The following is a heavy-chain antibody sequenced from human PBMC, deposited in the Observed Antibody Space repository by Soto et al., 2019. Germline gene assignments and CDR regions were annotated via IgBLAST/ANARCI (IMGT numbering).Heavy chain of an antibody. J-gene: IGHJ5*02. Sequence: ASVKVSCKASGYTFTSYYMHWVRQAPGQGLEWMGIINPSGGSTSYAQKFQGRVTMTRDTSTSTVYMELSSLRSEDTAAYYCARGDSGYDLTRPDNWFDPWGQGTLVTVSS. CDR2: INPSGGST. D-gene: IGHD5-12*01. CDR3: ARGDSGYDLTRPDNWFDP. V-gene: IGHV1-46*01. CDR1: GYTFTSYY.